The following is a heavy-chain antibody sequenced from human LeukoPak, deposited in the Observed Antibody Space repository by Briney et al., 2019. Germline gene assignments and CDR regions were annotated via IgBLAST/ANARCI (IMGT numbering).Heavy chain of an antibody. CDR3: ARPRIAAAGYVYYMDV. J-gene: IGHJ6*03. D-gene: IGHD6-13*01. CDR1: GYSFTSYW. Sequence: GESLKISCKGSGYSFTSYWIGWVRQMPGKGLEWMGIIYPGDSDTSYSPSFHRQVTISADKSISTAYLLWSSLTASDTAMYYCARPRIAAAGYVYYMDVWGKGTTVTVSS. CDR2: IYPGDSDT. V-gene: IGHV5-51*01.